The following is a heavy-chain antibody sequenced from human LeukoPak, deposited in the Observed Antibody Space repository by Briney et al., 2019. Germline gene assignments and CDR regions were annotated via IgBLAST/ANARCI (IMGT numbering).Heavy chain of an antibody. Sequence: GESLQIYCQGSGYSFTSYWIGWVRQMPGKGLEWMGIIYPGDSDTRYSPSFQGQVTISADKSISTAYLQWSSLKASDTAMYYCARHRDVAFDYWGQGTLVTVSS. CDR3: ARHRDVAFDY. D-gene: IGHD5-24*01. CDR1: GYSFTSYW. CDR2: IYPGDSDT. J-gene: IGHJ4*02. V-gene: IGHV5-51*01.